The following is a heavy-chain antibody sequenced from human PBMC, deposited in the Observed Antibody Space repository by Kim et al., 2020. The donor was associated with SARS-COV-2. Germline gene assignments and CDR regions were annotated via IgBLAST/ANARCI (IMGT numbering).Heavy chain of an antibody. J-gene: IGHJ4*02. CDR1: GCTFSSFA. CDR3: ARTMIQVATEDF. CDR2: SSGSSGSI. D-gene: IGHD3-22*01. V-gene: IGHV3-23*01. Sequence: GGSLRLSCAASGCTFSSFAMRWVLQAQGKGLEGVSGSSGSSGSIYYADAVKGRFTISRDNSKKTLYLQMNSLRAEDTAVYYCARTMIQVATEDFWGQGTLVTVSS.